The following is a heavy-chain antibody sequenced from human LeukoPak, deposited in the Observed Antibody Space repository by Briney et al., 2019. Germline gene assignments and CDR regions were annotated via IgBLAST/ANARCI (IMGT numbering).Heavy chain of an antibody. V-gene: IGHV4-30-4*01. Sequence: SQTLSLTCTVSGGSISSGDYFWSWIRQPPGKGLEWIGYIYYSGSTYYNPSLKSRLTISGDTSKNQFSLRLSSVTAADTAVYYCARGTWSSSIDYWGQGTLVTVSS. J-gene: IGHJ4*02. CDR1: GGSISSGDYF. CDR2: IYYSGST. CDR3: ARGTWSSSIDY. D-gene: IGHD6-6*01.